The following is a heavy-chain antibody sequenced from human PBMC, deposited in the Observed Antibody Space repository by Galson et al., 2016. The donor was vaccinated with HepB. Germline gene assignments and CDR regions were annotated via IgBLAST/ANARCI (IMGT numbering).Heavy chain of an antibody. D-gene: IGHD6-13*01. CDR2: TYSGGDT. CDR3: ATDSPHSSSWGSH. Sequence: LRLSCAASGFTVSSTYMSWVRQAPGKGLEWVSVTYSGGDTYYADSVKGRFTISRDNSKNTLYLQMNSLRAEDTAVYYCATDSPHSSSWGSHWGQGTLVTVSS. CDR1: GFTVSSTY. J-gene: IGHJ4*02. V-gene: IGHV3-53*01.